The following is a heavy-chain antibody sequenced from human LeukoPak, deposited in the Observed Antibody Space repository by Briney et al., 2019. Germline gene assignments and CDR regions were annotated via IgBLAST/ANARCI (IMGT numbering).Heavy chain of an antibody. J-gene: IGHJ6*02. V-gene: IGHV3-74*01. CDR3: ARNNGMDV. Sequence: PGGSLRLSCAASGLTFSSHWMHWVRQAPGKGLVWVSRITNDGSSTTYADSVKGRFTISKDNAKNSLYLQMNSLRAEDTALYHCARNNGMDVWGQGTTVIASS. CDR1: GLTFSSHW. CDR2: ITNDGSST.